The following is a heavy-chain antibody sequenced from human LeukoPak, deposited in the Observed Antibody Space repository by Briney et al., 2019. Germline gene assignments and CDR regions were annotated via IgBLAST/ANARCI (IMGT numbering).Heavy chain of an antibody. V-gene: IGHV3-74*01. D-gene: IGHD3-22*01. CDR3: ARAGRFRVVITTQGAFDI. Sequence: GGSLRLSCAASGFTFSSYWMHWVRQAPGKGQVWVSRINSDGSSTSYADSVKGRFTISRDNAKNTLYLQMNSLRAEDTAVYYCARAGRFRVVITTQGAFDIWGQGTMVTVSS. CDR1: GFTFSSYW. CDR2: INSDGSST. J-gene: IGHJ3*02.